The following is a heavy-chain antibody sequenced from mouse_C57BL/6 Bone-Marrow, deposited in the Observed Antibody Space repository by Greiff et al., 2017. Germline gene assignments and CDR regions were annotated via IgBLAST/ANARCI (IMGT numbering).Heavy chain of an antibody. Sequence: EVQLQQSGAELVKPGASVKLSCTASGFNIKDYYMHWVKQRTEQGLEWIGRIDPEDGETKYAQKFQGKATITADTSSNTAYLQLSSLTSEDTAVYYCASITTVVAKGYFDVWGTGTTVTVSS. CDR2: IDPEDGET. J-gene: IGHJ1*03. CDR3: ASITTVVAKGYFDV. V-gene: IGHV14-2*01. CDR1: GFNIKDYY. D-gene: IGHD1-1*01.